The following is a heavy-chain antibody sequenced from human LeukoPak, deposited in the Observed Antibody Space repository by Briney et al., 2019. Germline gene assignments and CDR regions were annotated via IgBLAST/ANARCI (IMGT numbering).Heavy chain of an antibody. Sequence: SETLSLTCTVSGGSISSHYWSWIRQPPGKGLEWIGYIYYSGSTNYNPSLKSRVTISVDTSENQFSLKLSSVTAADTAVYYCARAGATTFDYWGQGTLVTVSS. CDR1: GGSISSHY. D-gene: IGHD1-26*01. CDR2: IYYSGST. V-gene: IGHV4-59*11. CDR3: ARAGATTFDY. J-gene: IGHJ4*02.